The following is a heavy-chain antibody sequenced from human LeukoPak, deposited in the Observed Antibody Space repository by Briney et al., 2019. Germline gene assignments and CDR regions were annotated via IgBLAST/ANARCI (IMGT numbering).Heavy chain of an antibody. CDR3: AAVAGRFYGMDV. D-gene: IGHD6-19*01. CDR2: INAGNGNT. J-gene: IGHJ6*04. CDR1: GYTFTSYA. V-gene: IGHV1-3*01. Sequence: ASVKVSCKASGYTFTSYAMHWVRQAPGQRLEWMGWINAGNGNTKYSQKFQGRVTITRDTSASTAYMEQSSLRSEDTAVYYCAAVAGRFYGMDVWGKGTTVTVSS.